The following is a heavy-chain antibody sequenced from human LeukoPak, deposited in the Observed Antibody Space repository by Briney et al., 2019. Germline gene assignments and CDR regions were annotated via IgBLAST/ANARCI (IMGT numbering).Heavy chain of an antibody. D-gene: IGHD2-15*01. J-gene: IGHJ4*02. CDR1: GGSISSGDYY. CDR2: IYYSGST. Sequence: SETLSLTCTVSGGSISSGDYYWSWIRHPPGKGLEWIGYIYYSGSTYYNPSLKSRVTISVDTSKNQFSLKLSSVTAADTAVYYCARGLGYCSGGSCSAGPNFDYWGQGTLVTVSS. CDR3: ARGLGYCSGGSCSAGPNFDY. V-gene: IGHV4-30-4*01.